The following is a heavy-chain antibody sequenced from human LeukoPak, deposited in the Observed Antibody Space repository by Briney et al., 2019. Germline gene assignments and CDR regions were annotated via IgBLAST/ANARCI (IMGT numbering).Heavy chain of an antibody. D-gene: IGHD1-26*01. CDR3: ARGSSGTYDMGY. CDR2: IYSGGST. CDR1: GFTVSSKY. J-gene: IGHJ4*02. Sequence: GGSLRLSCAASGFTVSSKYMSWVRQAPGKGLEWVSVIYSGGSTYYAESVKGRFTISRDNSKNTLFLQMNGLRAEDTAVYYCARGSSGTYDMGYWGQGTLVTVSS. V-gene: IGHV3-66*01.